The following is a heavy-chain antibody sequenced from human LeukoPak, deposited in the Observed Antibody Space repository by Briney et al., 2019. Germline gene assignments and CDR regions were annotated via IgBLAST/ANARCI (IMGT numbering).Heavy chain of an antibody. D-gene: IGHD3-22*01. CDR1: GFTFSSYA. CDR3: AKDHSTPLYYYDSSARDAFDI. Sequence: GGSLRLSCAASGFTFSSYAMSWVRQAPGKGLEWVSAISGSGGSTYYADSVKGRFTISRGNSKNTLYLQMNSLRAEDTAVYYCAKDHSTPLYYYDSSARDAFDIWGQGTMVTVSS. V-gene: IGHV3-23*01. CDR2: ISGSGGST. J-gene: IGHJ3*02.